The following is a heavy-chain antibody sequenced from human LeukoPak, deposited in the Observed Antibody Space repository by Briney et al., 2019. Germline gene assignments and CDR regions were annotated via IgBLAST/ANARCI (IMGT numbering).Heavy chain of an antibody. J-gene: IGHJ5*02. CDR3: ARERAAAGTRWFDP. D-gene: IGHD6-13*01. V-gene: IGHV4-59*01. Sequence: PSETLSLTCTVSGGSMSSYYWSWIRQPPGKGLEWIGYIYYSGSTNYNPSLKSRVTISVDTSKNQFSLKLSSVTAADTAVYYCARERAAAGTRWFDPWGQGTLVTVSS. CDR2: IYYSGST. CDR1: GGSMSSYY.